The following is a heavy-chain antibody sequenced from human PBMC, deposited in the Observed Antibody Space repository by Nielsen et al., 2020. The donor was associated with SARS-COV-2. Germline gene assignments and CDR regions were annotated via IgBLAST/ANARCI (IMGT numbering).Heavy chain of an antibody. V-gene: IGHV3-30*18. Sequence: GESLKISCAASGFTFSSYGMHWVRQAPGKRLEWVAVISYDGSNKYYADSVKGRFTISRDNSKNTLYLQMNSLRAEDTAVYYCAKGGGRQWLVHGYWGQGTLVTVSS. J-gene: IGHJ4*02. CDR3: AKGGGRQWLVHGY. CDR2: ISYDGSNK. CDR1: GFTFSSYG. D-gene: IGHD6-19*01.